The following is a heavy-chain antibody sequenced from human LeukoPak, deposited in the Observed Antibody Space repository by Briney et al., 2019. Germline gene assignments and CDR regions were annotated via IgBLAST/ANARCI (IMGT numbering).Heavy chain of an antibody. D-gene: IGHD2-15*01. V-gene: IGHV3-53*01. J-gene: IGHJ3*02. CDR2: LYSGGST. Sequence: PGGSLRLSCAASGFSFDDYGLTWVRQAPGKGLEWVSVLYSGGSTYYADSVKGRLTISRDNSNNTLYLQMNSLRAEDTAVYYCARGGLSNTYGAFDIWGQGTMVTVSS. CDR1: GFSFDDYG. CDR3: ARGGLSNTYGAFDI.